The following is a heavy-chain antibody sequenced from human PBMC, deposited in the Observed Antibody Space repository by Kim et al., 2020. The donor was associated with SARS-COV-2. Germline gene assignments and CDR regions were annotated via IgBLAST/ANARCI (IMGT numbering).Heavy chain of an antibody. V-gene: IGHV3-23*01. CDR3: AKDRITIFGVVIPTSDY. J-gene: IGHJ4*02. D-gene: IGHD3-3*01. Sequence: SGTGRFTISRDNSKNTLYLQMNSLRAEDTAVYYCAKDRITIFGVVIPTSDYWGQGTLVTVSS.